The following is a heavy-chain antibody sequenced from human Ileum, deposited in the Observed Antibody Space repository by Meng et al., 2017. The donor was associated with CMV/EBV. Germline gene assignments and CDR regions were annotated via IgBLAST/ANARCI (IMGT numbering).Heavy chain of an antibody. CDR1: GFSFTSYA. D-gene: IGHD2/OR15-2a*01. CDR2: ISYDGSSK. J-gene: IGHJ4*02. Sequence: LRLSCADSGFSFTSYAMHWVRQAPGKGLEWVAIISYDGSSKNYEDSVKGRFTISRDNSGDTLDLQMNSLRAEDTAVYYCATYQGYYAHWGQGTLVTVSS. CDR3: ATYQGYYAH. V-gene: IGHV3-30*07.